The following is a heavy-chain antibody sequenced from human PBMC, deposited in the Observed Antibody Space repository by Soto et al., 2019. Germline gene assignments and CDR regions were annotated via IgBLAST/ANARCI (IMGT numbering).Heavy chain of an antibody. CDR2: IWSDGNNK. Sequence: QVQLVESGGGVVQPGRSLRLSCAASGFMFSNHGMHWVRQAPVKGLECVAVIWSDGNNKYYADSVKGRFTISRDNSKNTVYLQMDSLRAEDTAVYYCVRGDNWNDEASDYWGQGTLVTVSS. J-gene: IGHJ4*02. D-gene: IGHD1-1*01. CDR1: GFMFSNHG. CDR3: VRGDNWNDEASDY. V-gene: IGHV3-33*01.